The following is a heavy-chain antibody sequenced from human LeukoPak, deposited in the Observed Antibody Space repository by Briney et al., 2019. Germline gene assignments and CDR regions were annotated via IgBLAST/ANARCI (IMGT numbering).Heavy chain of an antibody. D-gene: IGHD3-3*01. Sequence: ASVKVSCKASGGTFSSYAISWVRQAPGQGLEWMGGIIPIFGTANYAQKFQGRVTITTDESTSTAYMELSSLRSEDTAVYYCAREVGIWSGYGGYYMDVWGKGTTVTVSS. CDR1: GGTFSSYA. V-gene: IGHV1-69*05. CDR2: IIPIFGTA. J-gene: IGHJ6*03. CDR3: AREVGIWSGYGGYYMDV.